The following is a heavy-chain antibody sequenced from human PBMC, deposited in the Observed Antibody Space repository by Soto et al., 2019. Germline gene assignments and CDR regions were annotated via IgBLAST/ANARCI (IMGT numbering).Heavy chain of an antibody. CDR2: INHSGST. CDR3: ARGHPLDSSSWMVRYYYYMDV. V-gene: IGHV4-34*01. CDR1: GGSFSGYY. J-gene: IGHJ6*03. D-gene: IGHD6-13*01. Sequence: QVQPQQWGAGLLKPSETLSLTCAVYGGSFSGYYWSWIRQPPGKGLEWIGEINHSGSTNYNPSLKSRVTISVDTSKNQFSLKLSSVTAADTAVYYCARGHPLDSSSWMVRYYYYMDVWGKGTTVTVSS.